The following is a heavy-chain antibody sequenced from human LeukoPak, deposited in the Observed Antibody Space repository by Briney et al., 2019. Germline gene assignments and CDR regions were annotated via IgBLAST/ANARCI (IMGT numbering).Heavy chain of an antibody. CDR3: AVTRNYYGMDV. CDR2: ISYDGSNK. CDR1: GFTFSSYA. V-gene: IGHV3-30-3*01. D-gene: IGHD2-2*01. Sequence: GRSLRLSCAASGFTFSSYAMHWVRQAPGKGLEWVAVISYDGSNKYYADSVKGRFTISRDNSKNTLYLQMNSLRAEDTAVYYCAVTRNYYGMDVWGQGTTVTVSS. J-gene: IGHJ6*02.